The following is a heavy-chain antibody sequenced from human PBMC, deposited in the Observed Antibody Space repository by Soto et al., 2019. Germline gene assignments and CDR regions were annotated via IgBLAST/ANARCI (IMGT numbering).Heavy chain of an antibody. V-gene: IGHV4-31*03. CDR3: ARARAVTIPPGYYYYYYMDV. Sequence: SSETLSLTCTVSGGSISSGGYYWSWIRQHPGKGLEWIGYIYYSGSTYYNPSLRSRVTISVDTSKNQFSLKLSSVTAADTAVYYCARARAVTIPPGYYYYYYMDVWGKGTTVTVSS. CDR1: GGSISSGGYY. J-gene: IGHJ6*03. D-gene: IGHD4-17*01. CDR2: IYYSGST.